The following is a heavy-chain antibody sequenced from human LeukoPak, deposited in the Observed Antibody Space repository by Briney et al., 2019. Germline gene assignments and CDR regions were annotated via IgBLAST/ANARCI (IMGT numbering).Heavy chain of an antibody. J-gene: IGHJ6*02. CDR2: IIPILGIA. CDR3: ARVGSSWYYYYGMDV. Sequence: SVKVSCKASGGTFSSYAISWVRQAPVQGLEWMGRIIPILGIANYAQKFQGRVTITADKSTSTAYMELSSLRSEDTAVYYCARVGSSWYYYYGMDVWGQGTTVTVSS. D-gene: IGHD6-13*01. CDR1: GGTFSSYA. V-gene: IGHV1-69*04.